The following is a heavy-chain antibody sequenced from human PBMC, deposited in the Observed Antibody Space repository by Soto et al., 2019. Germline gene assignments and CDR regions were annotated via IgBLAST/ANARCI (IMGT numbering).Heavy chain of an antibody. D-gene: IGHD2-2*01. V-gene: IGHV3-23*01. CDR3: AKGRLTGGVVVPAGKY. CDR1: GFTFRNYA. CDR2: IGGSGGST. J-gene: IGHJ4*02. Sequence: GGSLRLSCAASGFTFRNYAMCWVRQAPGKGLEWVSAIGGSGGSTYYADSVRGRFTISRDNSKNTLYLQMNNLRAEDTALYYCAKGRLTGGVVVPAGKYWGQGALVTVSS.